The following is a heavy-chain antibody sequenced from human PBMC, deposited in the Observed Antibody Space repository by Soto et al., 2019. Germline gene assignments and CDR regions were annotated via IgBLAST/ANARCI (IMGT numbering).Heavy chain of an antibody. D-gene: IGHD2-2*01. CDR3: AKVKRSVRNPRNKIVVVPGAMSTLDY. V-gene: IGHV3-43*01. CDR2: ISWDGGST. Sequence: GGSLRLSCAASGFTFDDYTMHWVRQAPGKGLEWVSLISWDGGSTYYADSVKGRFTISRDNCKNTLYLQMNSLRAEDTAVYYCAKVKRSVRNPRNKIVVVPGAMSTLDYWGQGTLV. J-gene: IGHJ4*02. CDR1: GFTFDDYT.